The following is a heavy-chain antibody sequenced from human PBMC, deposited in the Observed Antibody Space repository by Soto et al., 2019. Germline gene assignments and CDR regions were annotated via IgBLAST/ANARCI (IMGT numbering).Heavy chain of an antibody. Sequence: SETLSLTCTVSGGSISSFYWSWIRQPPGKGLEWIGYIYDSGSTKYNPSLKSRVTISLDTPRNQFSLRLSSVTAADTAIYFCARDRPPPGAGYNYYLDYWGQGALVTVSS. D-gene: IGHD1-1*01. V-gene: IGHV4-59*01. J-gene: IGHJ4*02. CDR1: GGSISSFY. CDR2: IYDSGST. CDR3: ARDRPPPGAGYNYYLDY.